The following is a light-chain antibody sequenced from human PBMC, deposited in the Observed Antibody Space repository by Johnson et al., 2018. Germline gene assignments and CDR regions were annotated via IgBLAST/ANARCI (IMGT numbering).Light chain of an antibody. J-gene: IGLJ1*01. V-gene: IGLV1-51*02. CDR3: GTWDSSLSAGKV. CDR1: SSNIGNNY. Sequence: QSVLTQPPSVSAAPGQKVTISCSGSSSNIGNNYVSWYQQLPGTAPKLLIHENNNRPSGIPDRFSGSKPGTSATLGITGLQTGDEADYYCGTWDSSLSAGKVFGTGTKVTVL. CDR2: ENN.